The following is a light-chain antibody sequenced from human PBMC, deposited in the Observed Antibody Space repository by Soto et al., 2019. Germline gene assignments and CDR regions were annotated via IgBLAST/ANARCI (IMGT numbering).Light chain of an antibody. V-gene: IGKV3-15*01. Sequence: EIVMTQSPATLSVSPGERATLSCRASQSVSSNLAWYQQKPGQAPRLLIYGASTRATGIPARLSGSGSGTEFTLTISSLQSEDFAVYYCQQYNNWLRITFGPGTKVDIK. CDR1: QSVSSN. J-gene: IGKJ3*01. CDR2: GAS. CDR3: QQYNNWLRIT.